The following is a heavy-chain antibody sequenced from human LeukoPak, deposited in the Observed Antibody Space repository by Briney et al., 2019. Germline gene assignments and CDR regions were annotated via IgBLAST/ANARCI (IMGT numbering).Heavy chain of an antibody. J-gene: IGHJ3*02. V-gene: IGHV4-31*03. Sequence: PSQTLSLTCTVSGGSISSGSYYWSWIRQHPGKGLEWIGYIYYSGSTYYNPSLKSRVTISVDTSKNQFSLKLSSVTAADTAVYYCARTSGTMIVVVDAFDIWGQGTMVTVSS. D-gene: IGHD3-22*01. CDR2: IYYSGST. CDR3: ARTSGTMIVVVDAFDI. CDR1: GGSISSGSYY.